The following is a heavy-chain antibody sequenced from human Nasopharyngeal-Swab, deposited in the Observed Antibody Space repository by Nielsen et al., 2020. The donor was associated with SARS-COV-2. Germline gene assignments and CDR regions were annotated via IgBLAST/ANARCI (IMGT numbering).Heavy chain of an antibody. CDR2: ISSSTSYI. CDR3: ARLGYCSGGSCGIYYYYGMDV. J-gene: IGHJ6*02. Sequence: GESLKISCAASGFTFSSYGMNWVRQAPGKGLEWVSSISSSTSYIYFADSVKGRFTISRDNAKNSLYLQMNSLRAEDTAMYYCARLGYCSGGSCGIYYYYGMDVWGQGTTVTVSS. V-gene: IGHV3-21*01. CDR1: GFTFSSYG. D-gene: IGHD2-15*01.